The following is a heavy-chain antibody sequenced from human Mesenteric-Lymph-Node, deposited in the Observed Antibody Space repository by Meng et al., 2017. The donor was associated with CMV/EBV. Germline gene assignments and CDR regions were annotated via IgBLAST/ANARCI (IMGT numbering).Heavy chain of an antibody. Sequence: ASVKVSCKASGYTFANYGISWVRQAPGQGLEWMGWISAYNGNTNYAQKLQGRVTMTTDTSTSTAYMELRSLRSDDTAVYYCARGFPHYDFWSGSNYYGMDVWGQGTTVTVSS. CDR2: ISAYNGNT. CDR1: GYTFANYG. D-gene: IGHD3-3*01. V-gene: IGHV1-18*01. J-gene: IGHJ6*02. CDR3: ARGFPHYDFWSGSNYYGMDV.